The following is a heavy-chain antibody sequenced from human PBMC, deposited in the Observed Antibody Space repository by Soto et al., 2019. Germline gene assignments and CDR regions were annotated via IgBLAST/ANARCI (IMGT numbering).Heavy chain of an antibody. D-gene: IGHD3-10*01. V-gene: IGHV4-39*01. Sequence: QLQLQESGPGLVKPSETLSLTCTVSGGSISSSSYYWGWIRQPPGKGLEWIGGIYYSGSTYYNPSLKSRVTISVDTSKNQFSLKLSSVTAADTAVYYCARVGGGSGSYPDYWGQGTLVTVSS. CDR2: IYYSGST. CDR3: ARVGGGSGSYPDY. J-gene: IGHJ4*02. CDR1: GGSISSSSYY.